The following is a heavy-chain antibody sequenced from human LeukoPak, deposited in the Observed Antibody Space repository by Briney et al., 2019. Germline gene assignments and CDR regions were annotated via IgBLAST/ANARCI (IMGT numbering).Heavy chain of an antibody. CDR3: TRAYGSNSSGKSYYYMCV. CDR2: INPNSGVT. J-gene: IGHJ6*03. D-gene: IGHD6-6*01. CDR1: GYTFNAYY. Sequence: ASVKVSCKASGYTFNAYYIHWVRQAPGQGLEWMGWINPNSGVTNYAQRFQGRVTMTRDTSISTAYMELSSLISDDTAVYYCTRAYGSNSSGKSYYYMCVWGIGTTVTFSS. V-gene: IGHV1-2*02.